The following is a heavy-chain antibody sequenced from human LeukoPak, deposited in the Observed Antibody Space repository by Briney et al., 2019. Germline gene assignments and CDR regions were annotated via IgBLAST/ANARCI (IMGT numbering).Heavy chain of an antibody. CDR1: GFTFDDYG. CDR2: INWNGDST. Sequence: GGSLRLSCAVSGFTFDDYGMTWVRQAPGKGLEWVSTINWNGDSTGYADSVKGRFTISRDNAKNSLYLQMNSLRTEDTAVYYCARWGWLSSASPHFDYWGQGTLVTASS. CDR3: ARWGWLSSASPHFDY. J-gene: IGHJ4*02. V-gene: IGHV3-20*04. D-gene: IGHD3-22*01.